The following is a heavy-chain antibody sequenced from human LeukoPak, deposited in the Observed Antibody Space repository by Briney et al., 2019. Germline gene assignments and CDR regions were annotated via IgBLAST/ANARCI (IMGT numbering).Heavy chain of an antibody. CDR2: IRGSGAST. J-gene: IGHJ5*02. CDR1: RFTFSSYA. V-gene: IGHV3-23*01. Sequence: GGSLRLSCVASRFTFSSYALNWVPQAPGQGLKRDSTIRGSGASTYYADTVKGRFTMSRDNSRNTLQLQMNSLRAEDTAVYYCAKGYSNGYGAWGQGTLVTVSS. D-gene: IGHD6-19*01. CDR3: AKGYSNGYGA.